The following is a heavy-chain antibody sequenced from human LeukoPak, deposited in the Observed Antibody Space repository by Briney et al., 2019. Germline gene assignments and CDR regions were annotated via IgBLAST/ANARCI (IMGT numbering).Heavy chain of an antibody. CDR3: ASSQLWFGELSHYTMDV. D-gene: IGHD3-10*01. Sequence: ASVKVSCKASGYTFTSYGISWVRQAPGQGLEWMGWISAYNGNTNYAQKLQGRVTMTTDTSTSTAYMELRSLRSDDTAVYYRASSQLWFGELSHYTMDVWGQGTTVTVSS. J-gene: IGHJ6*02. CDR2: ISAYNGNT. CDR1: GYTFTSYG. V-gene: IGHV1-18*01.